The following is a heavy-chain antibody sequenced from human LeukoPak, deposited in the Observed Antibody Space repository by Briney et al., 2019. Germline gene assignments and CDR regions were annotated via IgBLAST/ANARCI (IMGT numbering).Heavy chain of an antibody. CDR2: IYYSGST. CDR3: AREPLLTIFGVVTGWFDP. J-gene: IGHJ5*02. CDR1: GGSVSGGSYY. D-gene: IGHD3-3*01. V-gene: IGHV4-61*01. Sequence: SETLSLTCTVSGGSVSGGSYYWSWIRQPPGKGLEWVGYIYYSGSTNYNPSLKSRVTISVDTSKNQFSLKLSSVTAADTAVYYCAREPLLTIFGVVTGWFDPWGQGTLVTVSS.